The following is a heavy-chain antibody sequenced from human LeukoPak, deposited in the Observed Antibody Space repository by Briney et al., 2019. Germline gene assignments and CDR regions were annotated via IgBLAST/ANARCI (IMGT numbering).Heavy chain of an antibody. CDR2: IYHSGST. V-gene: IGHV4-30-2*01. CDR1: GGSFSGYS. Sequence: PSETLSLTCAVYGGSFSGYSWSWIRQPPGKGLEWIGYIYHSGSTYYNPSLKSRVTISVDRSKNQFSLKLSSVTAADTAVYYCARGRYGDYNYFDYWGQGTLVTVSS. CDR3: ARGRYGDYNYFDY. J-gene: IGHJ4*02. D-gene: IGHD4-17*01.